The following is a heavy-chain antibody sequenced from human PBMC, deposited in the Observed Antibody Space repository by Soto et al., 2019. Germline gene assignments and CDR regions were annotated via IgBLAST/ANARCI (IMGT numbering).Heavy chain of an antibody. D-gene: IGHD3-10*01. Sequence: PGESLKISCKGSGYSFTSYWIGWVRQMPGKGLEWMGIIHPSDFDTRYSPSFQGQVTISADKSISTAYLQWSSLKASDTAMYYCAGGGVRGVITRTRDYYGMDVWGQGTAVTVSS. V-gene: IGHV5-51*01. CDR3: AGGGVRGVITRTRDYYGMDV. CDR1: GYSFTSYW. J-gene: IGHJ6*02. CDR2: IHPSDFDT.